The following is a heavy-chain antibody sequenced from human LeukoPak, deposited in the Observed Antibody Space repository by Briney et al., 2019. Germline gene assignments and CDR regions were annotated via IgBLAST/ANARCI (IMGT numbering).Heavy chain of an antibody. CDR2: INPSVGRT. J-gene: IGHJ4*02. V-gene: IGHV1-46*01. CDR1: GYTFTSSY. Sequence: ASLKVSCKAPGYTFTSSYMHWVPHAPEQGLECMAIINPSVGRTSYAQKFQGRVTLTRDTSTSTVYMDLSTLTSDDTAVYYSARDPDEGLAPFDYWGQGTLVTVSS. CDR3: ARDPDEGLAPFDY. D-gene: IGHD6-19*01.